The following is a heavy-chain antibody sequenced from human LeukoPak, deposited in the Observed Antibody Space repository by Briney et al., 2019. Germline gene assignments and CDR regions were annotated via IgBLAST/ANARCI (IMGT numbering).Heavy chain of an antibody. Sequence: PSETLSLTCAVSGGSISSSNWWSWVRQPPGKGLEWIGEIYHSGSTNYNPSLKSRVTISIDTSKNQFSLQLSSVTAADPAVYYCARPGSGYSTGWYNWFDPCGEGTLVT. J-gene: IGHJ5*02. CDR2: IYHSGST. D-gene: IGHD6-19*01. CDR3: ARPGSGYSTGWYNWFDP. CDR1: GGSISSSNW. V-gene: IGHV4-4*02.